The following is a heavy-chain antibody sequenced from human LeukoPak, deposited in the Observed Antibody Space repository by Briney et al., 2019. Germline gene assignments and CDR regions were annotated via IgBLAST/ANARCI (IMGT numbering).Heavy chain of an antibody. J-gene: IGHJ4*02. CDR1: GFTFSSYS. Sequence: GGSLRLSCAASGFTFSSYSMNWVRQAPGKGLEWVSSISSSSSYIYYADSVKGRFTTSRDNAKNSLYLQMNSLRAEDTAVYYCARVGYSGYDLIYWGQGTLVTVSS. V-gene: IGHV3-21*01. CDR2: ISSSSSYI. CDR3: ARVGYSGYDLIY. D-gene: IGHD5-12*01.